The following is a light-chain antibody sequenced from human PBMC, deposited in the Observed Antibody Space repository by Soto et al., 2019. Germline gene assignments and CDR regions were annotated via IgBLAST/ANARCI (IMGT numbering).Light chain of an antibody. V-gene: IGKV3-11*01. CDR3: QQRSKWPIT. Sequence: DIVLSQSPATLSLSPGERAALSCRASQSVYTYLAWYQQKPGQAPRLFIYDASTRATGIPARFSGSGSGTDFTLTISSLEPEDFAVYYCQQRSKWPITFGQGTRLEIK. CDR2: DAS. J-gene: IGKJ5*01. CDR1: QSVYTY.